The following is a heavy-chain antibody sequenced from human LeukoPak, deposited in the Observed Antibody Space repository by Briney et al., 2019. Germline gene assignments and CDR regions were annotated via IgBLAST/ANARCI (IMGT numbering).Heavy chain of an antibody. Sequence: SETLPLTCTVSGGSISSYYWSWIRQPPGKGLEWIGYIYYSGSTNYNPSLKSRVTTSVDTSKNQFSLKLSSVTAADTAVYYCARGYGDYGSTDYWGQGTLVTVSS. D-gene: IGHD4-17*01. CDR3: ARGYGDYGSTDY. J-gene: IGHJ4*02. CDR1: GGSISSYY. V-gene: IGHV4-59*01. CDR2: IYYSGST.